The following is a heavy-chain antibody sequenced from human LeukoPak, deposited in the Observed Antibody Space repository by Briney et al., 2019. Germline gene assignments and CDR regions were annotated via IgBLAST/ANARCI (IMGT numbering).Heavy chain of an antibody. CDR1: GFTFSGHW. V-gene: IGHV3-7*01. D-gene: IGHD1-14*01. J-gene: IGHJ4*02. CDR3: TRDRSRAEDD. Sequence: GGSLRLSCAASGFTFSGHWMSWVRPAPGKGLEWVANINQGRSDKYYVDSVKGRFTISRDNANNLLYLQMNSLRGEDTAVYYCTRDRSRAEDDWGQGTLVTVSS. CDR2: INQGRSDK.